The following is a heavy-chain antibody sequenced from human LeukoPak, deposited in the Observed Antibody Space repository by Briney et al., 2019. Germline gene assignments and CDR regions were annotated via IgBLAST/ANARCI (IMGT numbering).Heavy chain of an antibody. CDR2: IYNDGSST. J-gene: IGHJ3*02. CDR3: VRVRRDGSPGAFDI. Sequence: GGSLRLSCAASGFTFSSYWMHWVRHVPGKGLVWVSRIYNDGSSTSYADSVKGRFTISRDNAKNTLYLQMNSLRAEDTAVYYCVRVRRDGSPGAFDIWGQGTMVTVSS. D-gene: IGHD5-24*01. CDR1: GFTFSSYW. V-gene: IGHV3-74*01.